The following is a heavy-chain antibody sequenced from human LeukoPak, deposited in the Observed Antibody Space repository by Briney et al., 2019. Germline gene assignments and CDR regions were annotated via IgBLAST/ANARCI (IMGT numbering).Heavy chain of an antibody. V-gene: IGHV4-59*01. Sequence: PSETLSLTCTVSGGSISSYYWSWIRQPPGKGLERIGYIYYSGSTNYNPSLKSRVTISVDTSKNQFSLKLSSVTAADTAVYYCARDSSLLPGDEVEAFDIWGQGTMVTVSS. D-gene: IGHD1-26*01. CDR1: GGSISSYY. J-gene: IGHJ3*02. CDR2: IYYSGST. CDR3: ARDSSLLPGDEVEAFDI.